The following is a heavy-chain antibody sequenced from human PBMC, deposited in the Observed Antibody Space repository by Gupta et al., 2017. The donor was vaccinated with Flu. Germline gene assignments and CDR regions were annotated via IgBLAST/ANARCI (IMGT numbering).Heavy chain of an antibody. J-gene: IGHJ3*01. CDR2: ITHRGNT. D-gene: IGHD6-6*01. CDR1: GGSFSGYY. Sequence: GGSFSGYYWTWNRQPPGKGLEWIGEITHRGNTHYNPSLESRVTMSIDTSKNQFSLKLTSMTAADTAVYFCVRGGIADRLGLWGQGTTVAVSS. V-gene: IGHV4-34*01. CDR3: VRGGIADRLGL.